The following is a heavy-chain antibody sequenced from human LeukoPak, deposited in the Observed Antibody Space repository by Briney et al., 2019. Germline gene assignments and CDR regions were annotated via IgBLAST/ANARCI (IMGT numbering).Heavy chain of an antibody. V-gene: IGHV1-18*01. CDR1: GYTVTSSG. J-gene: IGHJ4*02. D-gene: IGHD2-2*01. CDR2: ISTYNVKT. Sequence: ASVKVSYTPSGYTVTSSGISWVRQAPGQGLEGKGWISTYNVKTNHAQKLQGRVTMSTDTSTSTAYMGMRSLRSDDTAVYYCARDKVYCSSTSRYFDYWGQGTLVTVSS. CDR3: ARDKVYCSSTSRYFDY.